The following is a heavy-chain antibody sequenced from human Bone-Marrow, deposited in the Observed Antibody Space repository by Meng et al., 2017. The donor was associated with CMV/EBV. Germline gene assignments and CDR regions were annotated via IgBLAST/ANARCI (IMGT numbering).Heavy chain of an antibody. J-gene: IGHJ5*02. CDR2: INHSGST. CDR1: GGSFSGYY. V-gene: IGHV4-34*01. CDR3: ARGVTIFGVVIELEDTFAP. D-gene: IGHD3-3*01. Sequence: SETLSLTCAVYGGSFSGYYWSWIRQPPGKGLEWIGEINHSGSTNYNPSLKSRVTISVDTSKNQFSLKLSSVTAADTAVYYCARGVTIFGVVIELEDTFAPWGQGTRVTVSS.